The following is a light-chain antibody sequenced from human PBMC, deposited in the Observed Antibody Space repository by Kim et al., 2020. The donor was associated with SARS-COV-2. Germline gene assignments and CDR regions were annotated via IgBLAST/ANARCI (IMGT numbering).Light chain of an antibody. Sequence: SASVGDGVTITCRASQSLYSWLAWYQQKPGKAPKLLIYKTSTLESGVPSRFSGSRSGTEFTLTISSLQPDDFATYYCQQYYYYPYTFGQGTKLEI. CDR3: QQYYYYPYT. J-gene: IGKJ2*01. CDR1: QSLYSW. V-gene: IGKV1-5*03. CDR2: KTS.